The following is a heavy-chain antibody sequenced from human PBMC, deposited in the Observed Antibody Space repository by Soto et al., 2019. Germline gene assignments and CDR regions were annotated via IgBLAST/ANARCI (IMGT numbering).Heavy chain of an antibody. CDR3: AREGNLGRWIQPLDS. D-gene: IGHD2-2*03. Sequence: LVTLCLTCTVSGDSISGYAWSWIRQPPGKGLEWIGNIHYNGNTKYSPSLKSRVTMSVDTSKNHFSLKLISVTTADTAVYFCAREGNLGRWIQPLDSWGQGTLVTVSS. J-gene: IGHJ4*02. CDR2: IHYNGNT. V-gene: IGHV4-59*01. CDR1: GDSISGYA.